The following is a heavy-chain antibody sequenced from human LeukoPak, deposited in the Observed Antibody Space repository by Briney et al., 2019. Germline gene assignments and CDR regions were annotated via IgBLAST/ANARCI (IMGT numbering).Heavy chain of an antibody. D-gene: IGHD3-10*01. CDR3: AKSMVSGSSHWYFDL. Sequence: GSLELSFSAPGFPLGGYTMHWVRQAPGEGLEWVSPISWDGGSTYYADSVKGRFTISRDNSKNSLYLQMNSLSTEDTALYYCAKSMVSGSSHWYFDLWGRGTLVTVSS. V-gene: IGHV3-43*01. J-gene: IGHJ2*01. CDR1: GFPLGGYT. CDR2: ISWDGGST.